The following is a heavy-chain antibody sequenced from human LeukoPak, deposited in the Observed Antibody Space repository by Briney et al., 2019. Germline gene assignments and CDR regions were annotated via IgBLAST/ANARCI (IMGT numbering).Heavy chain of an antibody. J-gene: IGHJ6*02. CDR3: ARTSGSYFYYYGMDV. CDR1: GGSISSYY. Sequence: SETLSLTCTVSGGSISSYYWSWIRQPPGKGLEWMGYIYYSGSTNYNPSLKSRVTISVDTSKNQFSLKLSSVTAADTAVYYCARTSGSYFYYYGMDVWGQGTTVTVSS. CDR2: IYYSGST. D-gene: IGHD1-26*01. V-gene: IGHV4-59*01.